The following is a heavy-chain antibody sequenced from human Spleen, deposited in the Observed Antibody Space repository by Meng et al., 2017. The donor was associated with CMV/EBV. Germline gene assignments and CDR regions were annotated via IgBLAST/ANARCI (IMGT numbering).Heavy chain of an antibody. CDR3: ARVPDPFDI. J-gene: IGHJ3*02. CDR1: GFTFSSYA. CDR2: ISYDGVNK. Sequence: LSLTCAASGFTFSSYAMHWVRQAPGKGLEWVAVISYDGVNKYYADSVKGRFTISRDNAKNTLYLQINSLRAEDTAVYYCARVPDPFDIWGQGAMVTVSS. V-gene: IGHV3-30-3*01.